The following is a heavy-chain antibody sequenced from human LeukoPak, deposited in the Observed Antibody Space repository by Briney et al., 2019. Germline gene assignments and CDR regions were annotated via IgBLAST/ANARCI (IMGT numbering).Heavy chain of an antibody. Sequence: SETLSLTCTVSGGSISSYYWSWIRQPAGKGLEWIGRIYTSGSTNYNPSLKSRVTISVDTSKNQFSLKLSSVTAADTAVYYCAREPHYYDSPWEDWGQGTLVTVSS. CDR2: IYTSGST. CDR1: GGSISSYY. J-gene: IGHJ4*02. V-gene: IGHV4-4*07. CDR3: AREPHYYDSPWED. D-gene: IGHD3-22*01.